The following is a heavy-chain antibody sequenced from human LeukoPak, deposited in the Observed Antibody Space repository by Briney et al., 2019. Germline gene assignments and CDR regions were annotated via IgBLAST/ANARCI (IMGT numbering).Heavy chain of an antibody. CDR3: VKERDRGIEVADDFDY. CDR1: GFTFSMYS. Sequence: GGSLRLSCEASGFTFSMYSMAWVRQAPGKGLEWVSVINDRGGYIQDADSVKGRFTISRDNSQNTLFLRMNSLRDEDTAVYYCVKERDRGIEVADDFDYWGQGTLVTVSS. J-gene: IGHJ4*02. D-gene: IGHD6-19*01. V-gene: IGHV3-23*01. CDR2: INDRGGYI.